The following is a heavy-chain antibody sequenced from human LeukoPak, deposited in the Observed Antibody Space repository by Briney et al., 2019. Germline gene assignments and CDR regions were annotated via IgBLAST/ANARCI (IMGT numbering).Heavy chain of an antibody. Sequence: GGSLRLSCAASGFTFSGYSMNWVRQAPGKGLEWVSSISSSSSYIYYADSAKGRFTISRDNAKNSLYLQMNSLRAEDTAVYYCARDGVPAATNYYYYYYMDVWGKGTTVTVSS. D-gene: IGHD2-2*01. J-gene: IGHJ6*03. CDR3: ARDGVPAATNYYYYYYMDV. V-gene: IGHV3-21*01. CDR1: GFTFSGYS. CDR2: ISSSSSYI.